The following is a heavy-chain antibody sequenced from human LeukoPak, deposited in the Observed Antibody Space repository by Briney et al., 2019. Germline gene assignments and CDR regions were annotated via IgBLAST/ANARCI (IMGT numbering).Heavy chain of an antibody. V-gene: IGHV3-23*01. D-gene: IGHD5-24*01. Sequence: PSETLSLTCTVSGGSISSSSYYWGWIRQAPGKGLEWVATITKNGDKTYYADSVKGLFTISRDTFRDTLYLQMNSLRAEDTAVYHCVKSAGKDGYRDVYDIWGQGTVVTVSS. CDR1: GGSISSSSYY. J-gene: IGHJ3*02. CDR3: VKSAGKDGYRDVYDI. CDR2: ITKNGDKT.